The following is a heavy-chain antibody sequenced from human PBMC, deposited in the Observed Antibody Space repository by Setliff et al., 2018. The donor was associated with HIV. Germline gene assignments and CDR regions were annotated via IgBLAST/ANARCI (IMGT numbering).Heavy chain of an antibody. CDR1: GFTFSSYA. Sequence: GGSLRLSCSASGFTFSSYAMSWVRQAPGKGLEWVSTISTSGADTYDAHSMKGRFTISRDNSKNTLYLQMDSLRAEDTAIYYCATLRVDYFDYWGQGTLVTVSS. CDR2: ISTSGADT. D-gene: IGHD3-3*01. J-gene: IGHJ4*02. CDR3: ATLRVDYFDY. V-gene: IGHV3-23*01.